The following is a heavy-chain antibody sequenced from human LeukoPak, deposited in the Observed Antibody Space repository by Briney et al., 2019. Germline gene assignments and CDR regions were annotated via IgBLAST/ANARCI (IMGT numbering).Heavy chain of an antibody. D-gene: IGHD6-19*01. CDR1: GGSLSNYY. Sequence: SETLSLTCTVSGGSLSNYYWSWVRQAPGKGLEWMGYFYHSGGINYNPSLNSRGTISIDTSKNQFSLKLKSLSAADTAVYYCAGHSGWYGFFAFWGQGTLVTVSS. CDR3: AGHSGWYGFFAF. V-gene: IGHV4-59*01. CDR2: FYHSGGI. J-gene: IGHJ1*01.